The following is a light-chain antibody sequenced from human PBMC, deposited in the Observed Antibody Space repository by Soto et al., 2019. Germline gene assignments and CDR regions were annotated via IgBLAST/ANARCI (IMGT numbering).Light chain of an antibody. Sequence: EIVLTQSPGTLSLSPGERATLSCRASQSVSSRNLAWYQQKPGQAPRLLIYATASRAPGIPDRYSGSGSGTDFTLTISSLEPEDFAVYYCQHYGGSPYTFGQGTKLEI. V-gene: IGKV3-20*01. J-gene: IGKJ2*01. CDR3: QHYGGSPYT. CDR2: ATA. CDR1: QSVSSRN.